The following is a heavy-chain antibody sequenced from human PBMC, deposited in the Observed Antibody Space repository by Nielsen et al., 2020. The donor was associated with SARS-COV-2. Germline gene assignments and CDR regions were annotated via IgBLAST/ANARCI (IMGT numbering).Heavy chain of an antibody. CDR2: ISWNSGSI. D-gene: IGHD3-10*01. V-gene: IGHV3-9*01. J-gene: IGHJ4*02. CDR3: AKGNWGLLWFGYFDY. Sequence: SLKISCAASGFTFDDYAMHWVRQAPGKGLEWVSGISWNSGSIGYADSVKGRFTISRDNAKNSLYLQMNSLRAEDTALYYCAKGNWGLLWFGYFDYWGQGTLVTVSS. CDR1: GFTFDDYA.